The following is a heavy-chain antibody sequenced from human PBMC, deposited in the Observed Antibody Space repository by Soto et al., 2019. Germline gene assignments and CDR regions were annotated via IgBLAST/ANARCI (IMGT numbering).Heavy chain of an antibody. CDR2: ISHSGSTI. J-gene: IGHJ4*02. V-gene: IGHV3-11*01. D-gene: IGHD3-3*02. CDR1: GFTFSNYY. Sequence: QVQLVESGGGLVKPVGSLRLSCAASGFTFSNYYMSWIRQAPGKGLEWVSYISHSGSTIHYTDSVKGRFTISRDNAKNALYRQMNSLRADDTAVYFCARAVAIFEVRVKNFDYWGQGTLVTVSS. CDR3: ARAVAIFEVRVKNFDY.